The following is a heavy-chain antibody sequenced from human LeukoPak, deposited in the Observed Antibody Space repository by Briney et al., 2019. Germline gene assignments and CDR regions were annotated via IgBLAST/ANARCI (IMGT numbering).Heavy chain of an antibody. V-gene: IGHV1-18*04. J-gene: IGHJ5*02. CDR2: ISAYNGNT. Sequence: ASVKVSCKASGYTFTSYGISWVRQAPGQGLDWMGWISAYNGNTNYAQKLHGRVTMTTDTSTSTAYMELRSLRSDDTAVYYCARATAGDWFDPWGQGTLVTVSS. CDR1: GYTFTSYG. D-gene: IGHD3-10*01. CDR3: ARATAGDWFDP.